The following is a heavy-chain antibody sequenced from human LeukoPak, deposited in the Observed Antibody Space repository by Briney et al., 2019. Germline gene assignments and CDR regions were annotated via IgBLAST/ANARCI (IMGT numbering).Heavy chain of an antibody. CDR2: IYDSGST. J-gene: IGHJ4*02. CDR1: GGSIRSSYYY. D-gene: IGHD5-18*01. CDR3: ARGSGATWKGYSYGYSRFDY. Sequence: SETLSLTCTVSGGSIRSSYYYWGWIRQPPGKGLEWIGSIYDSGSTYYNPSLKSRVTISVDTSKNQFSLKLSSVTAADTAVYYCARGSGATWKGYSYGYSRFDYWGQGTLVTVSS. V-gene: IGHV4-39*07.